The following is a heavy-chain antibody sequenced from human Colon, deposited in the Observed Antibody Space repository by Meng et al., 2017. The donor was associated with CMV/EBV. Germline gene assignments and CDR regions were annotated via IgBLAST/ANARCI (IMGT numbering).Heavy chain of an antibody. CDR2: IRYDDSDK. CDR3: AREWRYYDILPFRGMDV. V-gene: IGHV3-30*02. J-gene: IGHJ6*02. CDR1: GFTFSSYG. D-gene: IGHD3-9*01. Sequence: GGSLRLSCAASGFTFSSYGMHWVRQAPGKGLEWVAFIRYDDSDKYYVDSVKGRFTISRDNAKNSLYLQMNSLRAEDTAVYYCAREWRYYDILPFRGMDVWGQGTTVTVSS.